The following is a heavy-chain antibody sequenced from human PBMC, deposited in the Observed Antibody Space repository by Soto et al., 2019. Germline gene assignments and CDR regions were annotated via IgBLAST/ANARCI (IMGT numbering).Heavy chain of an antibody. CDR1: GFTFSNVW. CDR3: TTLNPYNFDSLGHFY. CDR2: IKKRADGGTA. Sequence: EVQLVESGGGLVKPGGSLRLSCAASGFTFSNVWMNWVRQAPGKGLEWVGRIKKRADGGTADHATPVKGRFTISRDDSKDTRYLQMNSLKTEDTAVNNCTTLNPYNFDSLGHFYWGQGTRSPSPQ. D-gene: IGHD3-22*01. J-gene: IGHJ4*02. V-gene: IGHV3-15*01.